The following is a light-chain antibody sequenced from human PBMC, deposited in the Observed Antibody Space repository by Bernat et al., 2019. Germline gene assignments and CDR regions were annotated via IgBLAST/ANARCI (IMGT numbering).Light chain of an antibody. CDR1: QTISGY. CDR2: GSS. J-gene: IGKJ1*01. Sequence: DIQMTQSPSSLSASVGDRVTITCWASQTISGYLNWYQQKPGKAPDLLIYGSSTLQSGVPSRFGGSGSGRDFTLTISSLQPEDFATYYCQQSYSSQWTFGQGTKVEI. V-gene: IGKV1-39*01. CDR3: QQSYSSQWT.